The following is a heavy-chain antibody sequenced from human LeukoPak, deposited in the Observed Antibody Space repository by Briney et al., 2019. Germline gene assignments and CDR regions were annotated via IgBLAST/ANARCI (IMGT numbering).Heavy chain of an antibody. CDR2: IIPILGIA. D-gene: IGHD6-19*01. V-gene: IGHV1-69*04. J-gene: IGHJ4*02. CDR3: ARGGIAVAPVVAIGY. Sequence: SVKVSCKASGYAFTRYGISWVRQAPGQGLEWMGRIIPILGIANYAQKFQGRVTITADKSTSTAYMELSSLRSEDTAVYYCARGGIAVAPVVAIGYWGQGTLVTVSS. CDR1: GYAFTRYG.